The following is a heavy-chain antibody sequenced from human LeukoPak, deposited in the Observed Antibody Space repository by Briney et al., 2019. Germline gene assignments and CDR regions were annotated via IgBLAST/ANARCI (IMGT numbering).Heavy chain of an antibody. CDR1: GFTFSSYG. D-gene: IGHD2-21*02. V-gene: IGHV3-30*02. J-gene: IGHJ6*03. Sequence: GGSLRLPCAASGFTFSSYGMHWVRQAPGKGLEWVAFIRYDGSNKYYADSVKGRFTISRDNSKNTLYLQMNSLRAEDTAVYYCAKDYCGGDCYIYYYYMDVWGKGTTVTISS. CDR2: IRYDGSNK. CDR3: AKDYCGGDCYIYYYYMDV.